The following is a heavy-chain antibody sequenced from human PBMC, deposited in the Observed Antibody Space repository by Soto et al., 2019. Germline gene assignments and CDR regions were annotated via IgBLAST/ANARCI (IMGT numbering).Heavy chain of an antibody. V-gene: IGHV1-8*01. J-gene: IGHJ4*02. CDR3: ARTTRSGYSGAGAPFDY. CDR2: MNPNSGHT. CDR1: GYPFTSYD. Sequence: QVQLVQSGAEVKKPGASVKVSCKASGYPFTSYDINLVRQATGQGLEWRGWMNPNSGHTGYAEKFLGSVTMTSNTSITTAYMELSRLRTDDTAVYYCARTTRSGYSGAGAPFDYWGQGTLVNVSS. D-gene: IGHD5-12*01.